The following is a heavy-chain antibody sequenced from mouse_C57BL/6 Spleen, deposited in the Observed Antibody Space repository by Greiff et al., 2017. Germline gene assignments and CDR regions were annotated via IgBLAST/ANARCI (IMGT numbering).Heavy chain of an antibody. V-gene: IGHV1-62-2*01. CDR2: FYPGSGSI. CDR3: ARRGSPDNYDEAWFAY. Sequence: QVQLQQSGAELVKPGASVKLSCKASGYTFTEYTIHWVKQRSGQGLEWIGWFYPGSGSIKYNEKFKDKATLTVDKSSSTVYMELSILTSEDSAVYYCARRGSPDNYDEAWFAYWGQGTLVTVSA. J-gene: IGHJ3*01. D-gene: IGHD2-12*01. CDR1: GYTFTEYT.